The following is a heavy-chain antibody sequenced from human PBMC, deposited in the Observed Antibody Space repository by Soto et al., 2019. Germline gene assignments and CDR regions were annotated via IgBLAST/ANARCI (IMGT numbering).Heavy chain of an antibody. J-gene: IGHJ4*02. CDR2: ISNYNGIT. CDR3: AESMGGSGTYVS. Sequence: QVQLVQSGAEVKKPGASVKVSCKASGYIFTSYGISWVRQAPGEGLEWMGWISNYNGITNYAQKVQGRVTMTTDRSTSTAYMELRSLRPDDTAVYYCAESMGGSGTYVSWGQGTLVTVSS. D-gene: IGHD3-10*01. V-gene: IGHV1-18*01. CDR1: GYIFTSYG.